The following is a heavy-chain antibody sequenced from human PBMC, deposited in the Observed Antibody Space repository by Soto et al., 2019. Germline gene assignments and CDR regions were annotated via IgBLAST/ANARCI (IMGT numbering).Heavy chain of an antibody. CDR1: GYTFTSYG. CDR2: ISPYNGKR. D-gene: IGHD3-10*01. Sequence: QVQLVQSGPEVKKPGASVRVSCKASGYTFTSYGLSWVRQAPEQGLEWMGWISPYNGKRDDSPKFQGRVSMTTDIFTNTAFMELSSLTSADSAIYHCVRAPGMRSSYPPLDYWGQGGLVTVSS. V-gene: IGHV1-18*04. J-gene: IGHJ4*01. CDR3: VRAPGMRSSYPPLDY.